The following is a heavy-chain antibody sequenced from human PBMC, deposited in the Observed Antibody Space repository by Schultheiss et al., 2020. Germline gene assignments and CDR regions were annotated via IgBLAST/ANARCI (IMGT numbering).Heavy chain of an antibody. J-gene: IGHJ4*02. CDR2: ISSSSSYI. CDR1: GFTFTKFA. V-gene: IGHV3-21*01. CDR3: ARAIKGY. Sequence: GESLKISCAASGFTFTKFALSWVRQAPGKGLEWVSSISSSSSYIYYADSVKGRFTISRDNAKNSLYLQMNSLRDEDTAVYYCARAIKGYWGQGTLVTVSS.